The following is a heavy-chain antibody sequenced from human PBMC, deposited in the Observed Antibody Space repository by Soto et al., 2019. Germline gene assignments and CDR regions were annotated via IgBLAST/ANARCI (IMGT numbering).Heavy chain of an antibody. Sequence: GGSLRLSCAASGFTFSGSAMHWVRQASGKGLEWVGRIRSKANSYATAYTVSVKGRFTISRDDSKNTAYLQMNSLKTEDTAVYYCTTSTYYDFWSGYYSSLDYWGQGTLVTVSS. CDR1: GFTFSGSA. CDR2: IRSKANSYAT. V-gene: IGHV3-73*01. CDR3: TTSTYYDFWSGYYSSLDY. J-gene: IGHJ4*02. D-gene: IGHD3-3*01.